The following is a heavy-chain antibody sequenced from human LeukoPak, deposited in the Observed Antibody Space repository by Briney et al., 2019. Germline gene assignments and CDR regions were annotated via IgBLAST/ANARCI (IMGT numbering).Heavy chain of an antibody. CDR3: ARAGFLSAFDI. V-gene: IGHV4-34*01. CDR2: INHSGST. J-gene: IGHJ3*02. CDR1: GGSFSGYY. D-gene: IGHD3-3*01. Sequence: PSETLSLTCAVYGGSFSGYYWSWIRQPPGKGLEWIGEINHSGSTNYNPSLKSRVTISVDTSKNQFSLKLSSVTAADTAVYYCARAGFLSAFDIWGQGTMVTVSS.